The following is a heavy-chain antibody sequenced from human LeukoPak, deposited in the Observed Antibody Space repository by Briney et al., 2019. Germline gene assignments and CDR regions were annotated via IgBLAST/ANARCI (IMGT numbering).Heavy chain of an antibody. Sequence: PSQTLSLTCTVSGGSISSGDYYWSWIRQPPGKGLEWIGYIYYSGSTYYNPSLKSRVTISVETSKNQFSLKLSSVTAADTALYYCARGEWNCSGGSCDDYWGQGTLVTVSS. V-gene: IGHV4-30-4*01. CDR1: GGSISSGDYY. J-gene: IGHJ4*02. D-gene: IGHD2-15*01. CDR2: IYYSGST. CDR3: ARGEWNCSGGSCDDY.